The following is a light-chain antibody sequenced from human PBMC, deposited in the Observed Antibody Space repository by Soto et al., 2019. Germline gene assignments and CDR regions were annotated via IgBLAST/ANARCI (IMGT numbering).Light chain of an antibody. CDR2: AAS. V-gene: IGKV1-39*01. CDR3: QQTYNTPYT. J-gene: IGKJ2*01. CDR1: QSIGNY. Sequence: IQMTQSPSSLSASVGDRVTITCRASQSIGNYLNWYQQQPGKAPKLLIYAASTLQSGVPSRFSGSGSGTDFTLTSSSLQPEDFATYYCQQTYNTPYTFAQGTKVDIK.